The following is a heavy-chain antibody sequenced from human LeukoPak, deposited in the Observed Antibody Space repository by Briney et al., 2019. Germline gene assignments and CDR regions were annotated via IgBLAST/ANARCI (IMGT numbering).Heavy chain of an antibody. CDR1: GFTFSDYY. D-gene: IGHD6-13*01. CDR3: ASLNLMAAAGFDY. Sequence: GGSLRLSCVASGFTFSDYYMSWVRQPPGKGLEWVANIKQDGSEKYYVDSVKGRFTISRDNAKNSLYLQMNSLRAEDAAVYYCASLNLMAAAGFDYWGQGTLVAVSS. J-gene: IGHJ4*02. CDR2: IKQDGSEK. V-gene: IGHV3-7*01.